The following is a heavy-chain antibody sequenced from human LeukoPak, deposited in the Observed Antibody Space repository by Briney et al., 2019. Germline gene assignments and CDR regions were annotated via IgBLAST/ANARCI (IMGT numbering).Heavy chain of an antibody. Sequence: GGSLRLSCAASGFTFSRSWMTWVRQAPGKGLEWVANIKYDGSVIFYVDSVKGRFTISRDNSKNTLYLQMNSLRAEDTAVYYCAKDGLYGSGNMDVWGKGTTVTVSS. D-gene: IGHD3-10*01. CDR1: GFTFSRSW. CDR3: AKDGLYGSGNMDV. J-gene: IGHJ6*03. V-gene: IGHV3-7*01. CDR2: IKYDGSVI.